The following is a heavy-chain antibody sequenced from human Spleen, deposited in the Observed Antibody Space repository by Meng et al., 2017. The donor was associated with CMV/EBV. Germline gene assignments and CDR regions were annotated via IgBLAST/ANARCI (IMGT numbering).Heavy chain of an antibody. J-gene: IGHJ5*02. D-gene: IGHD1-7*01. CDR2: IIPIFGTA. V-gene: IGHV1-69*05. CDR1: GGTFSSYA. Sequence: SVKVSCKASGGTFSSYAISWVRQAPGQGLAWMGGIIPIFGTANYAQKFQGRVTITTDESTSTAYMELSSLRSEDTAVYYCARGLELRGWFDPWGQGTLVTVSS. CDR3: ARGLELRGWFDP.